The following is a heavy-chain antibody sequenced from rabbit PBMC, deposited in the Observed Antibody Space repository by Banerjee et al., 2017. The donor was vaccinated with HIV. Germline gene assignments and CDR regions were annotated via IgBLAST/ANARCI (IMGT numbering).Heavy chain of an antibody. D-gene: IGHD7-1*01. CDR1: GFSFSSSYY. CDR3: ARDTGTSFSSYGMDL. Sequence: QSLEESGGDLVKPGASLTLTCTASGFSFSSSYYICWVRQAPGKGLEWISCIAGDSSGFTYSATWAKGRFTCSKTSSTTVTLQMTSLTVADTATYFCARDTGTSFSSYGMDLWGPGTLVTVS. CDR2: IAGDSSGFT. J-gene: IGHJ6*01. V-gene: IGHV1S40*01.